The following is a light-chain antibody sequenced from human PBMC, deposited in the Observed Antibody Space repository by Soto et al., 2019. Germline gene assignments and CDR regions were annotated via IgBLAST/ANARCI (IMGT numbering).Light chain of an antibody. CDR1: QSLLQSNGNNH. CDR3: LQAAQGPLT. V-gene: IGKV2-28*01. J-gene: IGKJ5*01. CDR2: LAS. Sequence: DIVLTQSPLSLPVTPGEPASISCRSSQSLLQSNGNNHVDWYLQRPGQSPQLLLYLASSRASGVPDRFSGSGSEKKFFLEIRRVEAEDFGVYSCLQAAQGPLTFGQGTRLEIK.